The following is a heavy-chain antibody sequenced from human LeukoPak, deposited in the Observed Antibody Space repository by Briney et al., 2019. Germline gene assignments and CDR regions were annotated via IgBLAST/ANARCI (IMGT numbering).Heavy chain of an antibody. D-gene: IGHD2/OR15-2a*01. V-gene: IGHV1-69*13. CDR3: AGSSDENRTSSPPGGYYYYYMDV. Sequence: ASVKVSCKASGGTFNSHSINWVRQAPGQGLEWMGGLIPFYGTTNYAQKFQGRVTITADESATTAYMELTSLRSDDTAVYYCAGSSDENRTSSPPGGYYYYYMDVWGEGTTVTVSS. CDR1: GGTFNSHS. J-gene: IGHJ6*03. CDR2: LIPFYGTT.